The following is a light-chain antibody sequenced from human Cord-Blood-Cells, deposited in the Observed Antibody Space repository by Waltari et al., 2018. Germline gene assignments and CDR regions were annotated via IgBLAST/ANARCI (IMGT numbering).Light chain of an antibody. Sequence: QSALTQPASVSGSPGQSITISCTGTSSDVGSYNLVSWYQQHPGKAPKLMIYEGSKRPSVVSNLFSGSKSGNTASLTISWLQAEDEADYYCCSYAGSSYVFGTGTKVTVL. CDR1: SSDVGSYNL. J-gene: IGLJ1*01. V-gene: IGLV2-23*01. CDR3: CSYAGSSYV. CDR2: EGS.